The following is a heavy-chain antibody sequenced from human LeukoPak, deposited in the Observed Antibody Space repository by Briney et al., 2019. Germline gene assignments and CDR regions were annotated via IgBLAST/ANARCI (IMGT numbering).Heavy chain of an antibody. J-gene: IGHJ6*03. Sequence: PGGSLRLSCAASGFTFSSFPMSWVRQAPGTGLEWVSIIGGNGGGTYYADSVKGRFSISRDNSQKKVYLQMNNLRPEDTAVYYCAKAMTIGLYHYYYMDVWGKGTTVTVSS. CDR1: GFTFSSFP. CDR3: AKAMTIGLYHYYYMDV. D-gene: IGHD2/OR15-2a*01. CDR2: IGGNGGGT. V-gene: IGHV3-23*01.